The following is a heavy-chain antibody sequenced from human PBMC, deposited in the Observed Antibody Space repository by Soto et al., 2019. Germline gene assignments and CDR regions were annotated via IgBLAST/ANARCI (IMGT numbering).Heavy chain of an antibody. CDR1: GYTFTSYG. V-gene: IGHV1-18*04. Sequence: ASVKVSCKASGYTFTSYGISWVRQAPGQGLEWMGWISAYNGNTNYAQKLQGRVTMTTDTSTNTAYMELRSLRSDDTAVYYCARDSENDYVWGSYPATLGYWGQGTLVTVSS. J-gene: IGHJ4*02. CDR2: ISAYNGNT. CDR3: ARDSENDYVWGSYPATLGY. D-gene: IGHD3-16*02.